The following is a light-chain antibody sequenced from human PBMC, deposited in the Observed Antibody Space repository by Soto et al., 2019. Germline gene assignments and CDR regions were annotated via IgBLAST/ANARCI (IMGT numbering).Light chain of an antibody. J-gene: IGKJ1*01. V-gene: IGKV1-5*03. CDR3: QQYNSYPWT. CDR2: KAS. Sequence: DIQMTQSPSTLSASVGDRVTITCRASQSISSWLAWYQQKPGKAPKLLIYKASSLESGVPSRFSGSGSGTGFTLTISSLQPDDFATYDCQQYNSYPWTFGQGTKVEIK. CDR1: QSISSW.